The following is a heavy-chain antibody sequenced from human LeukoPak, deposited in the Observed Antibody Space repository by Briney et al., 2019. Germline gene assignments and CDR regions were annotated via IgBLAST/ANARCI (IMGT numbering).Heavy chain of an antibody. Sequence: ASVKVSCKASDYTFTSYGISWVRQAPGQGLEWMGWISAYNGNTNYAQKLQGRVTMTTDTSTSTAYMELRSLRSDDTAVYYCARESLWFGEDYFDYWGQGTLVTVSS. J-gene: IGHJ4*02. CDR2: ISAYNGNT. CDR3: ARESLWFGEDYFDY. CDR1: DYTFTSYG. D-gene: IGHD3-10*01. V-gene: IGHV1-18*01.